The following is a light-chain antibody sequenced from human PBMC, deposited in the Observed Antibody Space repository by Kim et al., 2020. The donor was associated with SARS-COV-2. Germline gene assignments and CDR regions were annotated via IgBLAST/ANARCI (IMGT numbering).Light chain of an antibody. V-gene: IGKV4-1*01. CDR2: WAS. J-gene: IGKJ4*01. CDR1: QSVLYSSNNNNY. CDR3: QQYYTTPLT. Sequence: DTISCKSSQSVLYSSNNNNYLAWYQQKPGQPPKLLIYWASIRESGVPDRFSGSGSGTDFALTISSLQAEDVAVYYCQQYYTTPLTFGGGTKVDIK.